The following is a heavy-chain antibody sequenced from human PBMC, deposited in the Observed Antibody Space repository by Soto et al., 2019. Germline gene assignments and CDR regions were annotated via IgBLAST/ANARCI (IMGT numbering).Heavy chain of an antibody. Sequence: PSETLSLTCAVYGGSFSGYYWSWIRQPPGKGLEWIGEINHSGSTNYNPSLKSRVTISVDTSKNQFSLKLSSVTAADTAVYYCARGGPDYGDYEYWGQGTLVTVSS. CDR3: ARGGPDYGDYEY. J-gene: IGHJ4*02. CDR1: GGSFSGYY. CDR2: INHSGST. D-gene: IGHD4-17*01. V-gene: IGHV4-34*01.